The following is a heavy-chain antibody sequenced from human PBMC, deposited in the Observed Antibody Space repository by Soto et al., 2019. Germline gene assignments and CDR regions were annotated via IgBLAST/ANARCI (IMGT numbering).Heavy chain of an antibody. V-gene: IGHV5-51*03. J-gene: IGHJ5*02. CDR3: ARGNIANWFGP. Sequence: PGESLKIACQSSGYSFSSYWIVWVRQMPGKGLEWMGIIYRNDSKVKYNPSVQAQVTMSXXXSXXTXXLXXSXXRAXDTAIYFCARGNIANWFGPWGQGTPVTVSS. CDR2: IYRNDSKV. CDR1: GYSFSSYW. D-gene: IGHD3-16*02.